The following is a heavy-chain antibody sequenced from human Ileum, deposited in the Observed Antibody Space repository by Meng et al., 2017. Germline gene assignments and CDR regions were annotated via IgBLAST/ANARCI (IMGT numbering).Heavy chain of an antibody. CDR3: VSERRGSYFFDY. CDR1: GGSITSGDYY. CDR2: IFYTGAT. Sequence: QVQLQESGPGLVKPSQTLSLNCTVSGGSITSGDYYWSWIRQPPGKGLEWIGYIFYTGATYSNPSLKSRVTVSLDTSKSQFSLKLSSVTAADTAIYYCVSERRGSYFFDYWGQGTLVTVSS. D-gene: IGHD3-16*01. V-gene: IGHV4-30-4*01. J-gene: IGHJ4*02.